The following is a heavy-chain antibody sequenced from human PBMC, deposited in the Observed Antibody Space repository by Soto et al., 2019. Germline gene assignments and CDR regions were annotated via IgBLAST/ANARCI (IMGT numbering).Heavy chain of an antibody. V-gene: IGHV3-23*01. D-gene: IGHD6-19*01. CDR2: ISGSGGTT. CDR3: AKGFGSGWPHYFAF. CDR1: GFTFSSYA. Sequence: EVQLLESGGGLVQPGGSLRLSCAASGFTFSSYAMSWVRQAPGKGLEWVSTISGSGGTTYYADPVKGRFTISRDNSKNTLYLQINSLGGEDTAVYYCAKGFGSGWPHYFAFWGQGTLVTVSS. J-gene: IGHJ4*02.